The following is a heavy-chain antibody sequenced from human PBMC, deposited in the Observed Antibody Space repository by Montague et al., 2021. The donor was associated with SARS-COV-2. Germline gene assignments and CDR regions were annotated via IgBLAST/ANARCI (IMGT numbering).Heavy chain of an antibody. Sequence: SETLSLTCIVSGNSVRSYYWSWIRQPPGKGLEWIGYIHDSGSTNYNPSLRSRVTISVDTSENQFSLKLSSVTAADTAVYYCARENTVTTFGGPYYIDSWGQGTLVTVSA. CDR2: IHDSGST. CDR1: GNSVRSYY. V-gene: IGHV4-59*02. J-gene: IGHJ4*02. CDR3: ARENTVTTFGGPYYIDS. D-gene: IGHD4-17*01.